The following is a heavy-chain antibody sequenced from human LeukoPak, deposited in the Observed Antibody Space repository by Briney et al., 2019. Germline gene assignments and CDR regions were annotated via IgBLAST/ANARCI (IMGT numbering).Heavy chain of an antibody. J-gene: IGHJ4*02. Sequence: GGSLRLSCAAFGFTFSSYAMHWVRQAPGKGLEYVSAISSNGGSTYYANSVKGRFTISRDNSKNTLYLQMGSLRAEDTAVYYCASHSWNYGGNSFDYWGQGTLVTVSS. CDR2: ISSNGGST. CDR3: ASHSWNYGGNSFDY. V-gene: IGHV3-64*01. CDR1: GFTFSSYA. D-gene: IGHD4-23*01.